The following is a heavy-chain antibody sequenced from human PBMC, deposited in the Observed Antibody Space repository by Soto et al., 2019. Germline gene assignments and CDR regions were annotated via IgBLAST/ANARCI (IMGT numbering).Heavy chain of an antibody. J-gene: IGHJ3*02. CDR3: AKDQSRGWYLDDAFDI. CDR1: GFTFSSYG. Sequence: GGSLRLSCAASGFTFSSYGMHWVRQAPGKGLEWVAVISYDGSSKYYADSVKGRFTISRDNSKNTLYLQMNSLSAEDTAVYYCAKDQSRGWYLDDAFDIWGQGTMVTVSS. V-gene: IGHV3-30*18. D-gene: IGHD6-19*01. CDR2: ISYDGSSK.